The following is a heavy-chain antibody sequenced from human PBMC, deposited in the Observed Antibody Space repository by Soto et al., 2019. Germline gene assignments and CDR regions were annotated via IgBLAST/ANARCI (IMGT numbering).Heavy chain of an antibody. CDR3: ARDSATMAGSFFDY. CDR1: GYTFIDYY. V-gene: IGHV1-2*02. D-gene: IGHD1-26*01. Sequence: QVQLVQSGAEVKKPGASVKVSCKASGYTFIDYYIHWVRQAPGQGLEWMGWFKSNSGDTRFAQKSQGRVTMTGDTSISTAYMELSSLRSDDTAVYYCARDSATMAGSFFDYWGQGTLVTVSS. CDR2: FKSNSGDT. J-gene: IGHJ4*02.